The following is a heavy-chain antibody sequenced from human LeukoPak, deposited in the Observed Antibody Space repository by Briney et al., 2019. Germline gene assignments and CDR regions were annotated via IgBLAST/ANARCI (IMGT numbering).Heavy chain of an antibody. Sequence: GGSLRLSCAASGFTFSSYGMHWVRQAPGKGLEWVAVIWYDGSNKYYADSVKGLFTISRDNSKNTLYLQMNSLRAEDTAVYYCARDRDGYNYFDYWGQGTLVTVSS. J-gene: IGHJ4*02. CDR2: IWYDGSNK. CDR3: ARDRDGYNYFDY. V-gene: IGHV3-33*01. D-gene: IGHD5-24*01. CDR1: GFTFSSYG.